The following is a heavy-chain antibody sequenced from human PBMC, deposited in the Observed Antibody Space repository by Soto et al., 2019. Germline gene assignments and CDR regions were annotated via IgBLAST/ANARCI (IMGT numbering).Heavy chain of an antibody. CDR2: IDPSDSYT. CDR3: ASIAAFTLFDP. D-gene: IGHD6-25*01. Sequence: PGESLKISCQCSGYRFTSYWISWVLQMPGKGLEWMGRIDPSDSYTNYSPSFQGHVTISADKSISTAYLQWSSLKASDTAMEYCASIAAFTLFDPGGRGGLVTVSS. V-gene: IGHV5-10-1*01. CDR1: GYRFTSYW. J-gene: IGHJ5*02.